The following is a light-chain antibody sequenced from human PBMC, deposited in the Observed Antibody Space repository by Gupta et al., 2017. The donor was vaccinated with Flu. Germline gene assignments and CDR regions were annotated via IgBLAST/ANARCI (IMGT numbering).Light chain of an antibody. CDR3: QQYHKGPPIT. V-gene: IGKV3-15*01. Sequence: EIVMTQSPATLSVSPGERATLSCRASQSAGSDLAWYQQRPGQSPRLVIYAASSRATGVPARFSGGGSGTEFTLTISSLQSEDLATYYCQQYHKGPPITIGQGTKVEFK. J-gene: IGKJ1*01. CDR1: QSAGSD. CDR2: AAS.